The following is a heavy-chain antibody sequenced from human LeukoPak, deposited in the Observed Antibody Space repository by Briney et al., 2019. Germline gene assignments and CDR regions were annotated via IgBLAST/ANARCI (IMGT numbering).Heavy chain of an antibody. CDR3: ARDPRWLTPDCTSISCYENYFDP. CDR2: IFHTGSA. CDR1: GYSISSGYQ. V-gene: IGHV4-38-2*02. D-gene: IGHD2-2*01. Sequence: PSETLSLTCAVSGYSISSGYQWAWIRQPPGKTLEGIGRIFHTGSAHYNPSLKSRDTISVGTYTNHFSLRLTSVTAADTAVYYCARDPRWLTPDCTSISCYENYFDPWGQGILVTVSS. J-gene: IGHJ5*02.